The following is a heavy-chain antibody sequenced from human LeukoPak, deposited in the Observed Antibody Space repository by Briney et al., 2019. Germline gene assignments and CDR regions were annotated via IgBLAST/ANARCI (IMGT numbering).Heavy chain of an antibody. V-gene: IGHV1-46*01. J-gene: IGHJ5*02. Sequence: ASVKVSCKASGYIFTSYFMHWVRQAPGQGLEWMGLINPSGGSTRYAQKFQGRVTMTRDMSTSTVYMELSSLRSENTAVYYCARALPHRRLMDTTMEQHWFDPWGQGTLVTVSS. D-gene: IGHD5-18*01. CDR3: ARALPHRRLMDTTMEQHWFDP. CDR2: INPSGGST. CDR1: GYIFTSYF.